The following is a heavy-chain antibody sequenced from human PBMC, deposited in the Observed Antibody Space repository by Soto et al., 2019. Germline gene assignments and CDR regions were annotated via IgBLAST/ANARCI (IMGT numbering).Heavy chain of an antibody. CDR3: LGGNDWTIFY. V-gene: IGHV3-73*01. J-gene: IGHJ4*02. CDR2: IAVRTNNYAT. Sequence: EVQLVESGGGLVQPGGSLKLSCAASGFSFSDSAIYWVRQASGKGLEWLGRIAVRTNNYATIYCASVKGNFVISRDDSKNPAYLQMNSLNTDDEAVYYCLGGNDWTIFYWGQGTLVTVSS. CDR1: GFSFSDSA. D-gene: IGHD3-9*01.